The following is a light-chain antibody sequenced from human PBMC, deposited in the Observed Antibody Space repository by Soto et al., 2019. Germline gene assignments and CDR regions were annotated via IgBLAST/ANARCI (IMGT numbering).Light chain of an antibody. CDR2: TNN. J-gene: IGLJ2*01. V-gene: IGLV1-44*01. Sequence: QSVLTQPPSASGTPGQRFTISCSGSSSNIGSKTVSWYQQLPGSAPKLLIFTNNQRPSGVPDRFSGFKSGSSASLAISGLQSDDEADYYCAAWDDSLNGVLFGGGTKLTVL. CDR3: AAWDDSLNGVL. CDR1: SSNIGSKT.